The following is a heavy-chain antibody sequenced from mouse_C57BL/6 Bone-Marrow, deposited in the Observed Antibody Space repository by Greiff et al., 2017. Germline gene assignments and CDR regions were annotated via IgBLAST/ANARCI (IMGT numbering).Heavy chain of an antibody. CDR2: IDPETGGT. J-gene: IGHJ2*01. CDR1: GYTFTDYE. Sequence: LQESGAELVRPGASVTLSCKASGYTFTDYEMHWVKQTPVHGLEWIGAIDPETGGTAYNQKFKGKAILTADKSSSTAYMELRSLTAEDSAVYYCTRGVLWYLDYWGQGTTLTVSS. D-gene: IGHD2-1*01. V-gene: IGHV1-15*01. CDR3: TRGVLWYLDY.